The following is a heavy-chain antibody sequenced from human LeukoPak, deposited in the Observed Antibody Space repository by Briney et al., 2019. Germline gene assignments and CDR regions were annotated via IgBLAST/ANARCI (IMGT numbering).Heavy chain of an antibody. CDR1: GGSISSGGYY. D-gene: IGHD3-3*01. V-gene: IGHV4-31*03. Sequence: SQTPSLTCTVSGGSISSGGYYWSWIRQHPGKGLEWIGYIYYSGSTYYNPSLKSRVTISVDTSKNQFSLKLSSVTAADTAVYYWARGGGFWSGYYPHDYWGQGTLVTVSS. CDR2: IYYSGST. CDR3: ARGGGFWSGYYPHDY. J-gene: IGHJ4*02.